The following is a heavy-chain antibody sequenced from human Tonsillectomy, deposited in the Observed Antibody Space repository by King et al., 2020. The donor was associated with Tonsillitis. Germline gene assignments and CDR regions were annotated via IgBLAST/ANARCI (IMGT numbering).Heavy chain of an antibody. J-gene: IGHJ4*02. D-gene: IGHD3-9*01. V-gene: IGHV3-23*04. Sequence: VQLVESGGGLVQPGGSLRLSCAASGFTFSSYAMSWVRQAPGKGLEWVSAISGSGGSTYYADSVKGRFTISRDNSKNTLYLQMNSLRADYTAVYYCAKVRNFDWQVGWGWGQGTLVTVSS. CDR2: ISGSGGST. CDR3: AKVRNFDWQVGWG. CDR1: GFTFSSYA.